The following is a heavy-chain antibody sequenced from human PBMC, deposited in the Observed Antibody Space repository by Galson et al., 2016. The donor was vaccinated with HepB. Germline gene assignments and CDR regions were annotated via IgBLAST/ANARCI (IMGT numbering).Heavy chain of an antibody. CDR1: GFNFNAYA. Sequence: SLRLSCAVSGFNFNAYAMNWVRQAPGKGLEWVTIISADGRIQYYADSVKGRFTVSRDDSEKTLFLQMNSLTVEDTAVYYCAKEYAWGINVFDYWGQGSLVTVSS. J-gene: IGHJ4*02. V-gene: IGHV3-30*18. D-gene: IGHD3-16*01. CDR2: ISADGRIQ. CDR3: AKEYAWGINVFDY.